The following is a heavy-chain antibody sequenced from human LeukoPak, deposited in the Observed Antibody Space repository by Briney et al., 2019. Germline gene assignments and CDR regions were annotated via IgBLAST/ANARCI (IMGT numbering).Heavy chain of an antibody. CDR3: ARDLRSIVGATTGFDY. CDR2: ISAYNGNT. V-gene: IGHV1-18*01. CDR1: GYTFTSYG. J-gene: IGHJ4*02. D-gene: IGHD1-26*01. Sequence: ASVKVSCKASGYTFTSYGISWVRQAPGQGLEWMGWISAYNGNTNYAQKLQGRVTMTTDTSTSTAYMELRSLRSGDTAVYYCARDLRSIVGATTGFDYWGQGTLVTVSS.